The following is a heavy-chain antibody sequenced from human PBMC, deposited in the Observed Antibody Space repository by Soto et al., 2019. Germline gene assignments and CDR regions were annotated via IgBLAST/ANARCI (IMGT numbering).Heavy chain of an antibody. V-gene: IGHV3-23*01. Sequence: PGGSLRLSCAASGFTFSSYAMSWVRQAPGKGLEWVSAISGSGGSTYYADSARGRFTIYRDNSKNTLYLQMNSLRAEDTALYYCAKDAKIRTNVWFPAGYGMDVWGQGTTVTVSS. CDR1: GFTFSSYA. CDR3: AKDAKIRTNVWFPAGYGMDV. D-gene: IGHD3-10*01. CDR2: ISGSGGST. J-gene: IGHJ6*02.